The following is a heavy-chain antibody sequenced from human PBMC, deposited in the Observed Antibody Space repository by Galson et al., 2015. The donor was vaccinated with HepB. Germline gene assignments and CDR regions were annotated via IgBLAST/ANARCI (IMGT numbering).Heavy chain of an antibody. D-gene: IGHD3-10*01. J-gene: IGHJ6*02. CDR1: GSTFSSYG. CDR3: ARDRDYYGSGNYGYGIYHYYGMDV. V-gene: IGHV3-33*01. Sequence: SLRLSCAASGSTFSSYGMNWVRQAPGKGLEWVAVIWYDGSNKFYADSVKGRFTISRDNSKNTLFLQMDSLRAEDTAVYYCARDRDYYGSGNYGYGIYHYYGMDVWGQGTTVTVSS. CDR2: IWYDGSNK.